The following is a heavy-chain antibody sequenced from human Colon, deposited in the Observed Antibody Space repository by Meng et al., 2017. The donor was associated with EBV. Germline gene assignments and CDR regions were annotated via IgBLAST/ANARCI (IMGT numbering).Heavy chain of an antibody. V-gene: IGHV4-30-4*01. J-gene: IGHJ4*02. CDR1: GGSMSSGNYY. Sequence: QVELQESGPGLLEPSQTLSLTCPVSGGSMSSGNYYWSWIRQPPGKGLEWIGYIHHSGSAYYNPSLKSRVSISVDTSKNQFSLNLNSMTAADTAVYYCASFDHIPRRNYFDYWGQGTLVTVSS. CDR2: IHHSGSA. CDR3: ASFDHIPRRNYFDY. D-gene: IGHD2-21*01.